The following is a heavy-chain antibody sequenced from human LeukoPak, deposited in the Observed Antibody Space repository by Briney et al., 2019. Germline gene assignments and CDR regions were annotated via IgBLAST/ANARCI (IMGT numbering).Heavy chain of an antibody. CDR1: GYSISSGYY. J-gene: IGHJ1*01. CDR3: ASELVDEYFQH. D-gene: IGHD1-26*01. Sequence: SETLSLTCTVSGYSISSGYYWGWIRQPPGKGLEWIGSIYHSGSTYDNPSLKSRVTISVDTSKNQFSLKLSSVTAADTAVYYCASELVDEYFQHWGQGTLVTVSS. CDR2: IYHSGST. V-gene: IGHV4-38-2*02.